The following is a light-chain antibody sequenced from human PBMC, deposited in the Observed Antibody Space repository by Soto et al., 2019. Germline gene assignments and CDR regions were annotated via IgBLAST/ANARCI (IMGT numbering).Light chain of an antibody. Sequence: QSVLPQPPSASGTPGQRVTISCSGSSSNIGSNSVNWYHQVAGTAPKLLIHSDNQRPSGVPDRFSGSKSGTSASLAISGLQAGDEADYYCATWDDTLNGRVFGGGTKLTVL. V-gene: IGLV1-44*01. CDR3: ATWDDTLNGRV. J-gene: IGLJ3*02. CDR1: SSNIGSNS. CDR2: SDN.